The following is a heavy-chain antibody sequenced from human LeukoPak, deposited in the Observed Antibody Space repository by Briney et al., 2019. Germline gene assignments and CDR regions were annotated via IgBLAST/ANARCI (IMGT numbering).Heavy chain of an antibody. V-gene: IGHV4-38-2*02. CDR1: GYSISSGYY. CDR2: FYHSGST. Sequence: PSETLSLTCTVSGYSISSGYYWGWIRQPPGKGLEWIGSFYHSGSTYYNPSLKSRVTISVDTSKNQFSLKLSSVTAADTAVYYCARDGGVYDSSADYWGQGTLVTVSS. J-gene: IGHJ4*02. D-gene: IGHD3-22*01. CDR3: ARDGGVYDSSADY.